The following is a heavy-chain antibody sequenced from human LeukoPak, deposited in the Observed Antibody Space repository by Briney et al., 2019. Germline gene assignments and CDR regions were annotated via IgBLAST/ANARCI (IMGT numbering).Heavy chain of an antibody. V-gene: IGHV3-9*01. CDR1: GFTFDDYA. CDR2: ISWNSGSI. J-gene: IGHJ4*02. Sequence: PGGSLRLSCAASGFTFDDYAMHWVRQAPGKGLEWVSGISWNSGSIGYADSVKGRFTISRDNAKNSLYLQMNSLRAEDTAVYYCATNLGGSFSPVFDYWSQGTLVTVSS. D-gene: IGHD1-26*01. CDR3: ATNLGGSFSPVFDY.